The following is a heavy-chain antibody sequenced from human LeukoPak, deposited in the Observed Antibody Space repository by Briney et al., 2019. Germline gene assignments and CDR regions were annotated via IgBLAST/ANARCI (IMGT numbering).Heavy chain of an antibody. CDR2: IDPRDSYI. CDR3: AKSLGAWLDP. CDR1: GYIFTTYW. J-gene: IGHJ5*02. Sequence: GESLKISCKGSGYIFTTYWISWVRQMPGKGLEWMGRIDPRDSYINYSPSFQGHVAISADKSISTAFLQWSSLKASDTAMYYCAKSLGAWLDPWGQGTLVTVSS. V-gene: IGHV5-10-1*01. D-gene: IGHD4/OR15-4a*01.